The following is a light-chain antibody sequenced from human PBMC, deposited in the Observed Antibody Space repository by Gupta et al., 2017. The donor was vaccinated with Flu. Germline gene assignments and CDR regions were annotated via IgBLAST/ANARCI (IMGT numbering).Light chain of an antibody. J-gene: IGKJ5*01. V-gene: IGKV1-9*01. CDR2: AAS. CDR3: QQVNSYPIT. Sequence: DIQLTQSPSFLSTSVGDRVTITCRASQDISNYLAWYQQKSGKAPKLLIYAASTLQPGVPSRFSGSGSETEFTLTISSLQPEDFATYYCQQVNSYPITFGQGTRVDIK. CDR1: QDISNY.